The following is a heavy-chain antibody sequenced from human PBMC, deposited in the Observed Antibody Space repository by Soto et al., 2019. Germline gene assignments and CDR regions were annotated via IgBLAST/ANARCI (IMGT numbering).Heavy chain of an antibody. V-gene: IGHV5-51*01. Sequence: PGASLKISCKGSGYSFTSYWIGWVRQMPGKGLEWMGIIYPGDSDTRYSPSFQGQVTISADKSISTAYLQWSSLKASDTAMYYCARWGMTTVVNGYWFDPWGQGTLVTVSS. CDR2: IYPGDSDT. D-gene: IGHD4-17*01. CDR1: GYSFTSYW. J-gene: IGHJ5*02. CDR3: ARWGMTTVVNGYWFDP.